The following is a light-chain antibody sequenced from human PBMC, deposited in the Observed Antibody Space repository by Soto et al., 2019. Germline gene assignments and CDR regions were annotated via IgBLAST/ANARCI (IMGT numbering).Light chain of an antibody. J-gene: IGLJ2*01. Sequence: QSALTQPASVSGSPGQSITISCTGTSSDIGGYIYVSWYQQHPGNAPKLMIYDVSDRPSGVSNRFSGSKSGNTASLTISGLQAEDEADYYCSSYTSSSTLVFGGGTKVTVL. V-gene: IGLV2-14*01. CDR3: SSYTSSSTLV. CDR1: SSDIGGYIY. CDR2: DVS.